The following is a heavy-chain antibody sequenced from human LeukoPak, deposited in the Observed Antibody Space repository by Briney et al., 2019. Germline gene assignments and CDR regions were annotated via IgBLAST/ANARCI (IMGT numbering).Heavy chain of an antibody. J-gene: IGHJ6*02. CDR2: IYYSGCT. V-gene: IGHV4-39*01. CDR1: GGSISSGDYY. CDR3: ARHLSGYYDILTGYPGPMDV. Sequence: SETLSLTCTVSGGSISSGDYYWGWIRQPPGKGLEWIGSIYYSGCTYYNPSLKTRVTISVDTSKNQFSLKLSSVTAADTAVYYCARHLSGYYDILTGYPGPMDVWGQGTTVTVSS. D-gene: IGHD3-9*01.